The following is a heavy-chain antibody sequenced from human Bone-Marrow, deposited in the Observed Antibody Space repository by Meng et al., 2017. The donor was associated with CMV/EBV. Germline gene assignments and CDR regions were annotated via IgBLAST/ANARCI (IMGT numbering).Heavy chain of an antibody. Sequence: GESLKISCAASGFSFSTYGMNWVRQAPGKGLELVSCISSSSSYTYNADSVKGRFTISRDNAKSSLYLQMNSLRAEDTAVYYCARDLDTIFRYGMDVWGQGTTVTVSS. CDR1: GFSFSTYG. D-gene: IGHD3-3*01. V-gene: IGHV3-21*01. CDR2: ISSSSSYT. CDR3: ARDLDTIFRYGMDV. J-gene: IGHJ6*02.